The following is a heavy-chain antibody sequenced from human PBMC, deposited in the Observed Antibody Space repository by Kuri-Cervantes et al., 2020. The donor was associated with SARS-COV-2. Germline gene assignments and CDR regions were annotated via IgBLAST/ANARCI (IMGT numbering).Heavy chain of an antibody. CDR2: IYYSGST. CDR3: ARGIVVVPAAIRGELYNWFDP. D-gene: IGHD2-2*02. Sequence: SETLSLTCTVPGGSISSSSYYWGWIRQPPGKGLEWIGSIYYSGSTYYNPSLKSRVTISVDTSKNQFSLKLSSVTAADTAVYYCARGIVVVPAAIRGELYNWFDPWGQGTLVTVSS. J-gene: IGHJ5*02. V-gene: IGHV4-39*07. CDR1: GGSISSSSYY.